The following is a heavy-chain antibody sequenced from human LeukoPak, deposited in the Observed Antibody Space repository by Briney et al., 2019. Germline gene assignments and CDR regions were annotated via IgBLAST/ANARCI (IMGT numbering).Heavy chain of an antibody. Sequence: PSETLSLTCIVSGGSITNYYWSWIRQPPGKGLEWIGYIYYSGSTNYNPSLKSRVTISVDTSNNQFSLRLNSVTAADTAVYYCARDPFGSNAFDIWGQGTVVAVSS. CDR3: ARDPFGSNAFDI. CDR2: IYYSGST. CDR1: GGSITNYY. V-gene: IGHV4-59*01. J-gene: IGHJ3*02. D-gene: IGHD3-10*01.